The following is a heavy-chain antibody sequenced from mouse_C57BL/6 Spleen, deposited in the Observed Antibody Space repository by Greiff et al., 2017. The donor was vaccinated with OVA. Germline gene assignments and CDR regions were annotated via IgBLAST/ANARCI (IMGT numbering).Heavy chain of an antibody. D-gene: IGHD1-1*01. V-gene: IGHV1-64*01. J-gene: IGHJ3*01. CDR3: ASPYGSSLFAY. CDR2: LHPNSGST. Sequence: QVQLQQPGAELVKPGASVKLSCKASGYTFTSYWMHWVKQRHGQGLEWIGMLHPNSGSTNSNEKFKSQATLHVDKSSSTAYMQRSSRTSEDSAVYYWASPYGSSLFAYWGQGTLVTVSA. CDR1: GYTFTSYW.